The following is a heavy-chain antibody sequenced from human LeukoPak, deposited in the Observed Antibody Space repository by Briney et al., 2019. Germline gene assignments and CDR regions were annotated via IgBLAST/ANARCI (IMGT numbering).Heavy chain of an antibody. CDR3: ARDLVLGYYYDSSGYSQGFFDY. J-gene: IGHJ4*02. CDR1: GGTFCSYA. Sequence: SVKVSCKASGGTFCSYAISWVRQAPGQALEWMGRIIPIFGTANYAQKFQGRVTITTDESTSTAYMELSSLRSEDTAVYYCARDLVLGYYYDSSGYSQGFFDYWGQGTLVTVSS. V-gene: IGHV1-69*05. D-gene: IGHD3-22*01. CDR2: IIPIFGTA.